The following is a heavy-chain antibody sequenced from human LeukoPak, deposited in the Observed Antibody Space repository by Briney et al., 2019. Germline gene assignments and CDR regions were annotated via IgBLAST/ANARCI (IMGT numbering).Heavy chain of an antibody. CDR3: ARDLGSVY. D-gene: IGHD3-10*01. J-gene: IGHJ4*02. V-gene: IGHV3-11*01. CDR1: GFTFSDYY. Sequence: GGSLRLFCTASGFTFSDYYMSWIRRAPGKGLEWVSYISSGDSTIYYAASVKGRFTMSRDNDKNSLYLQMNSLRAEDTAVYYCARDLGSVYWGQGTLVTVSS. CDR2: ISSGDSTI.